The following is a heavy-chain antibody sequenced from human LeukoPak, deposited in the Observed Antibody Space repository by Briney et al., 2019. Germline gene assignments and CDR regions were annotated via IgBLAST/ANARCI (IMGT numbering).Heavy chain of an antibody. CDR3: ARATDSGWFGESGLDY. CDR1: GYSFTSYW. Sequence: GESLKISCKGSGYSFTSYWIGWVRQMPGKGLEWMGWMNPNIGNTGFAQKFQGRVSITRNTSINTVYMELSSLRSEDTAVYYCARATDSGWFGESGLDYWGQGTLVTVSS. J-gene: IGHJ4*02. D-gene: IGHD3-10*01. CDR2: MNPNIGNT. V-gene: IGHV1-8*03.